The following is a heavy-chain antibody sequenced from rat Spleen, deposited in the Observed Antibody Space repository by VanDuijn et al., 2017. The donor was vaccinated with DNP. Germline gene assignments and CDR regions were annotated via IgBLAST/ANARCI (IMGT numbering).Heavy chain of an antibody. CDR2: IGSPAYAP. CDR1: GFTFSAYY. CDR3: VRWNSGHFDY. Sequence: EVQLVESGGGLVQPGRSLKLSCAASGFTFSAYYMAWVRQAPAKGLEWVAYIGSPAYAPYYTDSVKGRFTISRGNAKSALFLQMDSLRSEDTATYYCVRWNSGHFDYWGQGVMVTVSS. D-gene: IGHD4-3*01. V-gene: IGHV5-25*01. J-gene: IGHJ2*01.